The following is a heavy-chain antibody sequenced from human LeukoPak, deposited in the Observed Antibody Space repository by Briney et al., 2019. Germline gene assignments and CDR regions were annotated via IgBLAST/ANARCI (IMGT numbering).Heavy chain of an antibody. CDR2: INHRGST. V-gene: IGHV4-34*01. Sequence: SETLSLTCAVYGGSFSGYYWSWIRQPPGKGLEWFGEINHRGSTNYNPSLNSRVTISVDTSQNQFSLKLSSVTAADTAVYYCARSYCSSTSCYIYWFDPWGQGTLVTVSS. D-gene: IGHD2-2*02. CDR3: ARSYCSSTSCYIYWFDP. CDR1: GGSFSGYY. J-gene: IGHJ5*02.